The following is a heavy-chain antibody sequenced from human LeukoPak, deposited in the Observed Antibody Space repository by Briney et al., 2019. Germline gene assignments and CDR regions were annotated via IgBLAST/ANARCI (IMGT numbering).Heavy chain of an antibody. J-gene: IGHJ5*02. V-gene: IGHV3-74*01. CDR3: ARGDGDYGNWFDP. D-gene: IGHD4-17*01. Sequence: WGSLRLSCAASGFTFSSYWMHWVRQAPGKGLVWVSRINSDGSSTSYADSVKGRFTISRDNAKNTLYLQMNSLRAEDTAVYYCARGDGDYGNWFDPWGQRTVVTVS. CDR1: GFTFSSYW. CDR2: INSDGSST.